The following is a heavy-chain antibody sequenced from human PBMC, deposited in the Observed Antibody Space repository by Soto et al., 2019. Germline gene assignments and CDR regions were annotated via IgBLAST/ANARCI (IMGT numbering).Heavy chain of an antibody. V-gene: IGHV3-23*01. Sequence: EVQLLESGGGLVQPGGSLRLSCAASGFTFSSYAMSWVRQAPGKGLEWVSAISGSGGSTYYADSVKGRFTISRDNSKNTLYLPMNSLRAEDTGVYYWAKVRIAAAGIVGYYYGMDVWGQGATVTVSS. D-gene: IGHD6-13*01. CDR3: AKVRIAAAGIVGYYYGMDV. J-gene: IGHJ6*02. CDR2: ISGSGGST. CDR1: GFTFSSYA.